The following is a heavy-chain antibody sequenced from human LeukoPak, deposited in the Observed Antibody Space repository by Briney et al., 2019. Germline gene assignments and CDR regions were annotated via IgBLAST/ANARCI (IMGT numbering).Heavy chain of an antibody. CDR3: ARGLGSPTWFDP. CDR1: GGSISSGGYY. CDR2: IYHSGST. Sequence: SETLSLTCTVSGGSISSGGYYWSWIRQPPGKGLEWIGYIYHSGSTYYNSSLKSRVTISVDRSKNQFSLKLTSVTAADTAVYYCARGLGSPTWFDPWGQGILVTVSS. D-gene: IGHD6-13*01. J-gene: IGHJ5*02. V-gene: IGHV4-30-2*01.